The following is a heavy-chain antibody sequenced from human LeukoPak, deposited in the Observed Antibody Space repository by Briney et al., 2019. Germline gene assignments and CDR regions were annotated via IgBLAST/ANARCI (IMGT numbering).Heavy chain of an antibody. V-gene: IGHV4-34*01. CDR2: INHNGST. CDR1: GGSFSGYY. J-gene: IGHJ4*02. D-gene: IGHD2/OR15-2a*01. CDR3: ARDLRKSTYYFDY. Sequence: PSETLSLTCAVYGGSFSGYYWSWIRHPPGKGLEWIGEINHNGSTNYNPPLKSRVPLSVDTSKDQFSPKLSSVTAADTAVYYCARDLRKSTYYFDYWGQGTLVTVSS.